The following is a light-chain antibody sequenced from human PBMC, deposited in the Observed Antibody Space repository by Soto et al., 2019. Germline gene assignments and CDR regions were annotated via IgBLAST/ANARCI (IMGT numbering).Light chain of an antibody. J-gene: IGLJ2*01. CDR2: DVT. V-gene: IGLV2-14*03. CDR1: SSDIGGYDF. CDR3: SSYTSGTTPVV. Sequence: QSALTQSASVSGSPGQSITISCTGTSSDIGGYDFVSWYQQHAGQAPKLMIHDVTRRPSGISDRFSASKSGDTAYLTISGLQAEDEADYYCSSYTSGTTPVVFGGGTKLTVL.